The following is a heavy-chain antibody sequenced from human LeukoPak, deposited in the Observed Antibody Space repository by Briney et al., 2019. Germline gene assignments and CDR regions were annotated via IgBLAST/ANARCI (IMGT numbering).Heavy chain of an antibody. CDR3: ARIQLGYCSSTSCYNLPGVRFDP. J-gene: IGHJ5*02. Sequence: SETLSLTCAVYGGSLSGYYWSWIRQPPGKGLEWIGEINHSGSTNYNPSLKSRVTISVDTSKNQSSLKLSSVTAADTAVYYCARIQLGYCSSTSCYNLPGVRFDPWGQGTLVTVSS. D-gene: IGHD2-2*02. V-gene: IGHV4-34*01. CDR1: GGSLSGYY. CDR2: INHSGST.